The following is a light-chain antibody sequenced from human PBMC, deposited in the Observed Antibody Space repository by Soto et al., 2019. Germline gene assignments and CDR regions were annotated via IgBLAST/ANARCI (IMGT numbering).Light chain of an antibody. CDR3: QQYGNSPLT. CDR2: GAS. J-gene: IGKJ4*01. Sequence: EIVLTQSPGTLSLSPGESATLSCRASQSVPSNCLACYQQKPSQSPMLLIYGASSRATGISYRFSGRGSGTGFPLAVSRLEPEDVAVYYCQQYGNSPLTFGGGTKVEIK. CDR1: QSVPSNC. V-gene: IGKV3-20*01.